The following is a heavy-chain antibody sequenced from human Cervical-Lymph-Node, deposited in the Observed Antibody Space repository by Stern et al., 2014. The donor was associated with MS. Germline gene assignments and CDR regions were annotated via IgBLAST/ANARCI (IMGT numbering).Heavy chain of an antibody. D-gene: IGHD2-15*01. CDR3: ARGVVSNRAAATLHNLFDP. Sequence: MQLVESGAEVKKPGSSVNVSCKASGGTFSSNYAITWMRQAPGQGLEWMGRIITILGLPNYAQKFQGRVTITADTSTSTAYMELSSLRSEDTAVYYCARGVVSNRAAATLHNLFDPWGQGTLVTVSS. V-gene: IGHV1-69*09. CDR2: IITILGLP. CDR1: GGTFSSNYA. J-gene: IGHJ5*02.